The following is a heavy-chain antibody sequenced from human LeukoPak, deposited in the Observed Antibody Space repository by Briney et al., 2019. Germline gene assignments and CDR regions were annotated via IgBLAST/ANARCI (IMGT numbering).Heavy chain of an antibody. D-gene: IGHD1-1*01. J-gene: IGHJ3*02. V-gene: IGHV3-48*01. CDR1: GFTFSSYS. CDR2: ISSSSSTI. Sequence: GGSLRLSCAASGFTFSSYSMNWVRQAPGKGLEWVSYISSSSSTIYYADSVKGRFTISRDNAKNSLYLQMNSLRAEDTAVYYCARDLLAWNQIEGAFDIWGQRTMVTVSS. CDR3: ARDLLAWNQIEGAFDI.